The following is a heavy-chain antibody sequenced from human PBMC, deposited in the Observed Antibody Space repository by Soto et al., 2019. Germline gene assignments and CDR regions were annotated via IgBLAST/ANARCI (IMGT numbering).Heavy chain of an antibody. CDR3: AREYYDSSGYFCYFDY. J-gene: IGHJ4*02. D-gene: IGHD3-22*01. CDR2: IIPIFGTA. CDR1: GGTFSRYA. Sequence: SVKGSCQASGGTFSRYAISWVRQAPGQGLEWMGGIIPIFGTANYAQKFQGRVTITADESTSTAYMELSSLRSEDTAVYYCAREYYDSSGYFCYFDYWGQATLVPVSA. V-gene: IGHV1-69*13.